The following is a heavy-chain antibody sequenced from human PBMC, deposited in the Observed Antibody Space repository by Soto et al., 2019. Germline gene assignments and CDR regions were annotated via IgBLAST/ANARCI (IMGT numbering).Heavy chain of an antibody. CDR1: GGSISNYY. CDR2: VHDSWGS. D-gene: IGHD3-10*01. J-gene: IGHJ6*02. Sequence: QVPLQESGPGLVKPSETLSLSCTVSGGSISNYYWSWFRQTPGKGLEWIGYVHDSWGSNYNPSLKSRVAISLDTPKSQFSLKLASVTATDTAVYYCARQGFGALHGLVDVWCQGTTVTVSS. CDR3: ARQGFGALHGLVDV. V-gene: IGHV4-59*08.